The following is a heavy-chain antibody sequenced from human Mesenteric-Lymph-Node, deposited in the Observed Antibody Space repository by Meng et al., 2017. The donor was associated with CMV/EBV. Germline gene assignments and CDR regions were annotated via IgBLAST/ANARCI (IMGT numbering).Heavy chain of an antibody. CDR3: ARGGDIVVVPAARSEYFQH. V-gene: IGHV1-69*05. Sequence: FSRYAISWVRQAPGQGLEWMGGIIPIFGTANYAQKFQGRVTITRDTSISTAYMELSSLRSEDTAVYYCARGGDIVVVPAARSEYFQHWGQGTLVTVSS. CDR2: IIPIFGTA. CDR1: FSRYA. J-gene: IGHJ1*01. D-gene: IGHD2-2*01.